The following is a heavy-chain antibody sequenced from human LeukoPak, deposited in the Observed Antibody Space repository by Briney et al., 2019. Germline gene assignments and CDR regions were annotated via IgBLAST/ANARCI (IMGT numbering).Heavy chain of an antibody. J-gene: IGHJ4*02. CDR1: GGSISSSSYY. CDR2: IYYSGST. V-gene: IGHV4-39*07. Sequence: SETLSLTCTVSGGSISSSSYYWGWIRQPPGKGLEWIGSIYYSGSTYYNPSLKSRVTISVDTSKNQFSLKLSSVTAADTAVYYCARVSSGVYFDYWGQGTLVTVSS. D-gene: IGHD2-15*01. CDR3: ARVSSGVYFDY.